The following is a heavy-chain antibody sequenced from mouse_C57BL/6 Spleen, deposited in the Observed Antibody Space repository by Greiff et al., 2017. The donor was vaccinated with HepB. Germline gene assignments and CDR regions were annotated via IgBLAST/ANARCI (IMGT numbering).Heavy chain of an antibody. V-gene: IGHV1-52*01. CDR2: IDPSDSET. D-gene: IGHD2-2*01. J-gene: IGHJ3*01. CDR3: ARAPRGYDGVAY. CDR1: GYTFTSYW. Sequence: VQLQQPGAELVRPGSSVKLSCKASGYTFTSYWMHWVKQRPIQGLEWIGNIDPSDSETHYNQKFKDKATLTVDKSSSTAYMQLSSLTSEDSAVYYCARAPRGYDGVAYWGQGTLVTVSA.